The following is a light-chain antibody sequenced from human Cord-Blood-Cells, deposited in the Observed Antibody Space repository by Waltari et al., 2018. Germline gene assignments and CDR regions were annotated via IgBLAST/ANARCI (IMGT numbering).Light chain of an antibody. CDR2: EVS. CDR3: CSYAGSSTHYV. J-gene: IGLJ1*01. V-gene: IGLV2-23*02. Sequence: QSALTQPASVSGSPGQSITISCTGTSSDVGSYNLVSWYQQHPAKAPKPMIYEVSKRPQGVSNRFSGSKSGNTASLTISELQAEDEADYYCCSYAGSSTHYVFGTGTKVTVL. CDR1: SSDVGSYNL.